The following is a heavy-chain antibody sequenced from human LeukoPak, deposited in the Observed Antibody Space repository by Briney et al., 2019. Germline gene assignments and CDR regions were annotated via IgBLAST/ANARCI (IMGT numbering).Heavy chain of an antibody. CDR1: GFTFSSYG. D-gene: IGHD5-18*01. CDR2: IWPDGSDK. CDR3: ARDQIYTYGTTAPLDY. J-gene: IGHJ4*02. Sequence: PGGSLRLSCAASGFTFSSYGMHWVRQAPGKGLEWVAIIWPDGSDKYYADSVKGRFIISRDNSKNTLYLQMNSLRAEDTAMYYCARDQIYTYGTTAPLDYWGQGTLVTVSS. V-gene: IGHV3-33*01.